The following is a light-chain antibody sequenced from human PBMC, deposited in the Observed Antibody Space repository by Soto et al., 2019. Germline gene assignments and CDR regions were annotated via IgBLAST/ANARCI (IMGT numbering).Light chain of an antibody. Sequence: DIQMTQSPSTLSASVGDRVTITCRASQNVNKWLAWFQQKPGKVPKPLIFDASTLQTGVPSRFGGGGSGTEFTLTISGLQPDDFATYYCQQYNSYSPWTFGPGTKVEI. CDR3: QQYNSYSPWT. J-gene: IGKJ1*01. V-gene: IGKV1-5*01. CDR1: QNVNKW. CDR2: DAS.